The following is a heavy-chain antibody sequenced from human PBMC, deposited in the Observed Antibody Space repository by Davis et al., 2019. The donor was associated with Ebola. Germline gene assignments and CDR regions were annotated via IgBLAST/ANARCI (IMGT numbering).Heavy chain of an antibody. Sequence: PGGSLRLSCAASGFTFSSYAMHWVRQAPGKGLEWVSSISSSSSYIYYADSVKGRFTISRDNSKNTLYLQMNSLRAEDTAVYYCARDRLTVTTLFDYWGQGTLVTVSS. V-gene: IGHV3-21*01. D-gene: IGHD4-17*01. CDR1: GFTFSSYA. J-gene: IGHJ4*02. CDR2: ISSSSSYI. CDR3: ARDRLTVTTLFDY.